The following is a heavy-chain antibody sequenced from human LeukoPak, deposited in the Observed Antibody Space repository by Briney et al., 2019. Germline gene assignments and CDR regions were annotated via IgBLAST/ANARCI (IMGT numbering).Heavy chain of an antibody. Sequence: GGSLRLSCAASGFTFSSYSMNWVRQAPGKGLEWVSYISSSSSTIYYADSVKGRFTISRDNAKNSLYLQMNSLRAEDTAVYYCAREVAVAGSWQEKGICGYWGQGTLVTVSS. CDR3: AREVAVAGSWQEKGICGY. D-gene: IGHD6-19*01. CDR2: ISSSSSTI. J-gene: IGHJ4*02. V-gene: IGHV3-48*04. CDR1: GFTFSSYS.